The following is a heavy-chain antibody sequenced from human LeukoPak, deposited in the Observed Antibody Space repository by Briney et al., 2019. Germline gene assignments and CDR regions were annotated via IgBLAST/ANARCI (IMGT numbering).Heavy chain of an antibody. V-gene: IGHV3-7*01. CDR3: ARDGVITFGGVIVLDY. J-gene: IGHJ4*02. D-gene: IGHD3-16*02. Sequence: GGSLRLSCAASGFTFSSYSMNWVRQAPGKGLEWVANIKQDGSEKYYVDSVKGRFTISRDNAKNSLYLQINSLRAEDTAVYYCARDGVITFGGVIVLDYWGQGTLVTVSS. CDR1: GFTFSSYS. CDR2: IKQDGSEK.